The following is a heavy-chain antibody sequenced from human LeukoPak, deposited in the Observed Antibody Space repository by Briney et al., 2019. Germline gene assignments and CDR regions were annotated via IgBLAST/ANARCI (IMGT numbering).Heavy chain of an antibody. V-gene: IGHV3-33*01. CDR1: GFTFSSYG. J-gene: IGHJ4*02. Sequence: PGGSLRLSCAASGFTFSSYGMHWVRQAPGKGLEWVAVIWYDGTDKYCGDSVKGRFTISGDNSKNTLFLQMNSLRAEDTALYYCAREASLSGCYFDYWGQGILVTVSS. CDR2: IWYDGTDK. CDR3: AREASLSGCYFDY. D-gene: IGHD5-12*01.